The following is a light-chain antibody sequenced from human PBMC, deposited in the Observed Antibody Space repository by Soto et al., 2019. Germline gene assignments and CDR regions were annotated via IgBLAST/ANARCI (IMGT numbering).Light chain of an antibody. J-gene: IGKJ1*01. CDR3: QQSYTTPPWT. CDR2: DAS. Sequence: DIQMTQSPSSLSASVGDRVTITCRASQSISNYLNWYQQKPGKAPKVLIYDASSLQGGVPSRFSGSGSGTDFTLTISSLQPQDFATYYYQQSYTTPPWTFGQGTKVEIK. V-gene: IGKV1-39*01. CDR1: QSISNY.